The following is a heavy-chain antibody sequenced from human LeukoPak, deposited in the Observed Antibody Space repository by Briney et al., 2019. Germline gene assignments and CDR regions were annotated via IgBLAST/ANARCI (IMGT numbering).Heavy chain of an antibody. CDR3: AKDLDGWGSYDY. J-gene: IGHJ4*02. CDR2: IYHDENVK. D-gene: IGHD3-10*01. V-gene: IGHV3-30*02. Sequence: PGGSLRLSCAASGFIFSNFGMHWVRQAPGKGLEWVTFIYHDENVKYYADSVKGRFTISRENSKNTLFLQMNNLRPEDTAVYYCAKDLDGWGSYDYWGQGTLVTVSS. CDR1: GFIFSNFG.